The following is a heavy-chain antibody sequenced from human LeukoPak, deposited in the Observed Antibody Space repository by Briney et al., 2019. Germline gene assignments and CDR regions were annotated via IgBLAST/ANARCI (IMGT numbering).Heavy chain of an antibody. D-gene: IGHD2-21*02. Sequence: PSETLSLTCTVSGGSISSSTYYWGWIRQPPGKGLEWIGNIYYSGSTYYNPSLKSRVTISVDTSKNQFSLKLSSVTAADTAVYYCARLRGGDCYFCDYYYYYMDVWGKGTTVTVSS. CDR3: ARLRGGDCYFCDYYYYYMDV. CDR2: IYYSGST. V-gene: IGHV4-39*07. J-gene: IGHJ6*03. CDR1: GGSISSSTYY.